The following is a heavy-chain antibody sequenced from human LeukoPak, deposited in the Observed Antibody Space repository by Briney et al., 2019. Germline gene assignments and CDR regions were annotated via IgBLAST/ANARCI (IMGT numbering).Heavy chain of an antibody. CDR1: GGSFSGYY. V-gene: IGHV4-34*01. J-gene: IGHJ5*02. CDR3: ARGSPVSDDSSGYYYLGWFDP. CDR2: INHSGST. Sequence: SETLSLTCAVYGGSFSGYYWRWIRQPPGKGLEWIGEINHSGSTNYNPSLKSRVTISVDTSKNQFSLKLSSVTAADTAVYYCARGSPVSDDSSGYYYLGWFDPWGQGTLVTVSS. D-gene: IGHD3-22*01.